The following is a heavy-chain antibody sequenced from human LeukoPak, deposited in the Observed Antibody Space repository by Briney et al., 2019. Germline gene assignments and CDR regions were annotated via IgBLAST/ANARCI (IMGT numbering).Heavy chain of an antibody. CDR2: IYYSGST. D-gene: IGHD5-12*01. V-gene: IGHV4-61*01. CDR1: GGSVSIGSYY. J-gene: IGHJ6*02. Sequence: PSETLSLTCAVSGGSVSIGSYYWSWIRQPPGKGLEWIGYIYYSGSTNYNPSLKSRVTISVDTSKNQFSLKLSSVTAADTAVYYCARDRGMVATYYYYYGMDVWGQGTTVTVSS. CDR3: ARDRGMVATYYYYYGMDV.